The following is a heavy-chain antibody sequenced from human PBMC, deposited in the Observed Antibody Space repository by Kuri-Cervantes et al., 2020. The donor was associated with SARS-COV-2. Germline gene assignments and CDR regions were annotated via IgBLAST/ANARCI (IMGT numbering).Heavy chain of an antibody. Sequence: ASVKVSCKASGYTFTSYGISWVRQAPGQGLEWMGWISAYNGNTNYAQKLQGRVTMTTDTSTSTAYMELRSLRSDDTAVYYCARPRGIVVVPAAMGGASDIWGQGTMVTVSS. J-gene: IGHJ3*02. CDR2: ISAYNGNT. D-gene: IGHD2-2*01. V-gene: IGHV1-18*01. CDR3: ARPRGIVVVPAAMGGASDI. CDR1: GYTFTSYG.